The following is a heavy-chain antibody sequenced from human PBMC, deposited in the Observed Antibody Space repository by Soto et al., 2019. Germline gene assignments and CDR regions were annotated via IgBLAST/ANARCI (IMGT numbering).Heavy chain of an antibody. Sequence: GESLEISCNGSGSSFTSYWIGWVRQMPGKGLEWMGIIYPGDSDTRYSPSFQGQVTISADKSITTAYLQLSSLKASDTAMYYCARRSSGWPPDYWGQGTLVTVSS. D-gene: IGHD6-19*01. CDR3: ARRSSGWPPDY. CDR2: IYPGDSDT. CDR1: GSSFTSYW. V-gene: IGHV5-51*01. J-gene: IGHJ4*02.